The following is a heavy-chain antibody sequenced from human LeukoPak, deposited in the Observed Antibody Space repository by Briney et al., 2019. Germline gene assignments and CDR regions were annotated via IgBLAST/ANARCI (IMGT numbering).Heavy chain of an antibody. CDR2: ITSSGNTK. CDR1: GFTFSGFE. CDR3: ARESAYCSGVSCYFDY. D-gene: IGHD2-15*01. V-gene: IGHV3-48*03. Sequence: GGSLRLSCAASGFTFSGFEMNWVRQAPGKGLEWVSYITSSGNTKHYADSVKGRFTISRDNADNSLSLQMNSLRAEDTAVYFCARESAYCSGVSCYFDYWGQGALVTVSS. J-gene: IGHJ4*02.